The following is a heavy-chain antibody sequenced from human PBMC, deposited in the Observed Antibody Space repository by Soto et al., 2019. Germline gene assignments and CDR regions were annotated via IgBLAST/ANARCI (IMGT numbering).Heavy chain of an antibody. CDR2: ISAYNGNT. Sequence: QVQLVQSGAEVKKPGASVKVSCKASGYTFTSYGISWVRQAPGQGLEWMGWISAYNGNTNYAQKLQGRVTMTTDTSTSTAYMELRSLRSDDMAVYYCARTYCSSTSCRYDYYYYGMDVWGQGTTVTVSS. J-gene: IGHJ6*02. V-gene: IGHV1-18*03. CDR3: ARTYCSSTSCRYDYYYYGMDV. CDR1: GYTFTSYG. D-gene: IGHD2-2*01.